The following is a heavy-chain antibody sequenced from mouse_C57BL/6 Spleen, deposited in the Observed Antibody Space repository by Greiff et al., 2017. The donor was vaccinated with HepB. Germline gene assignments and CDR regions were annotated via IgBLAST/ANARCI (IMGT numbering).Heavy chain of an antibody. D-gene: IGHD2-4*01. Sequence: EVKLVESGGGLVKPGGSLKLSCAASGFTFSSYAMSWVRQTPEKRLEWVATISDGGSYTYYPDNVKGRFTISRDNAKNNLYLQMSHLKSEDTAMYYCARDESLYDYLFACWGQGTLVTVSA. CDR3: ARDESLYDYLFAC. J-gene: IGHJ3*01. V-gene: IGHV5-4*01. CDR2: ISDGGSYT. CDR1: GFTFSSYA.